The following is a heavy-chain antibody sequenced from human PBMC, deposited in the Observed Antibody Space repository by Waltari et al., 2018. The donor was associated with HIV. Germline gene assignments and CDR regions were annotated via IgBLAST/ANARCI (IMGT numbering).Heavy chain of an antibody. CDR3: ARELGLDYGDY. V-gene: IGHV3-11*01. Sequence: QVQLVESGGGLVKPGGSLRLSCAASGFTFSAYYMSWIRQAPGRGLEWVSYIRRSVSTIYYADSVKGRFTIARDNAKNSLYLQMNSLRAEDTAVYYCARELGLDYGDYWGQGTLVTVSS. CDR2: IRRSVSTI. J-gene: IGHJ4*02. D-gene: IGHD6-13*01. CDR1: GFTFSAYY.